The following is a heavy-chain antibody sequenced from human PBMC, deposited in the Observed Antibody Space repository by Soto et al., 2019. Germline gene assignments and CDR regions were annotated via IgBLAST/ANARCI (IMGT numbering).Heavy chain of an antibody. CDR2: IGSSSSYI. V-gene: IGHV3-21*01. CDR3: ARDDYYDSSGYYFFPNYYYGMDV. Sequence: EVQLVESGGGLVKPGGSLRLSCAASGFTFSSYSMNWVRQAPGKGLEWVSSIGSSSSYIYYADSVKGRFTISRDNAKNSLYLQMNSLRAEDTAVYYCARDDYYDSSGYYFFPNYYYGMDVWGQGTTVTVSS. J-gene: IGHJ6*01. D-gene: IGHD3-22*01. CDR1: GFTFSSYS.